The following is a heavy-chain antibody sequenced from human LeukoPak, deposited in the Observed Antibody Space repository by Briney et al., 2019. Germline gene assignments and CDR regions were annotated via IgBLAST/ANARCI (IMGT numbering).Heavy chain of an antibody. V-gene: IGHV3-66*01. J-gene: IGHJ6*02. CDR3: ARGSSGWGRLGMDV. CDR1: GFTVSSNY. Sequence: GGSLRLSCAASGFTVSSNYMSWVRQAPGKGLEWVSVIYSGGSTYYADSVKGRFTISRDNSKNTLYLQMNSLRAEDTAVYYCARGSSGWGRLGMDVWGQGTTVTVSS. D-gene: IGHD6-19*01. CDR2: IYSGGST.